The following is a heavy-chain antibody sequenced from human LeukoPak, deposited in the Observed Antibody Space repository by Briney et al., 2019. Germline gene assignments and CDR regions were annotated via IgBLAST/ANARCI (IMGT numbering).Heavy chain of an antibody. CDR3: ARHSGAAAGTLRWFDP. CDR1: GGTFSSYA. CDR2: IIPIFGTA. Sequence: ASVKVSCKASGGTFSSYAISWVRQAPGQGLEWMGGIIPIFGTANYAQKFQGRVTITADESTSTAYMELSSLRSEDTAVYYCARHSGAAAGTLRWFDPWGQGTLVTVSS. V-gene: IGHV1-69*13. J-gene: IGHJ5*02. D-gene: IGHD6-13*01.